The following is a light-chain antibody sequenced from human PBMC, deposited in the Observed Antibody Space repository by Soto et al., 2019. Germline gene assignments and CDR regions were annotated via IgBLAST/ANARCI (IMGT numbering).Light chain of an antibody. J-gene: IGLJ1*01. Sequence: QSALTQPASVSGSPGQSITMSCTGTSSDVGGYNYVSWYQQHPGKAPKLMIYGVSNRPSGVANRFSGSKSGNTASLTISGLQAEDEADYYCTSYTSCSTLYVFGTGTKLTVL. CDR3: TSYTSCSTLYV. V-gene: IGLV2-14*01. CDR1: SSDVGGYNY. CDR2: GVS.